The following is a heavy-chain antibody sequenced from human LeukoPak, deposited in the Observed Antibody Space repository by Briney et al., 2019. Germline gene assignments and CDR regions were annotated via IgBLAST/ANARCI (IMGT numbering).Heavy chain of an antibody. CDR3: ARGATDVTRWFDP. CDR1: GLTFSSYW. CDR2: IKQDGSEK. Sequence: GGSLSLFCAASGLTFSSYWMSWVRQAPGKGLEWVAYIKQDGSEKHYVDSVKGLFTISRDNAKNSLYLQMNGLRAEDAAVYYCARGATDVTRWFDPWGQGTRVTVSS. D-gene: IGHD1-1*01. J-gene: IGHJ5*02. V-gene: IGHV3-7*01.